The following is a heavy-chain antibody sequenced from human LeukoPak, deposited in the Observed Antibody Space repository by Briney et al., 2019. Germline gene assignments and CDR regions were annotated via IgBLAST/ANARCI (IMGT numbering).Heavy chain of an antibody. CDR2: ISSSLDSNI. V-gene: IGHV3-48*01. D-gene: IGHD3-9*01. CDR1: GFTFNVYS. Sequence: GGSLRLSCAASGFTFNVYSMNWVRQAPGKGLEWVSFISSSLDSNIYYADSVKGRFTISRDNAKNSLYLQMNSLRAEDTAVYYCARGVRDILSGYYTDYYFYYMDVWGEGTTVTVSS. CDR3: ARGVRDILSGYYTDYYFYYMDV. J-gene: IGHJ6*03.